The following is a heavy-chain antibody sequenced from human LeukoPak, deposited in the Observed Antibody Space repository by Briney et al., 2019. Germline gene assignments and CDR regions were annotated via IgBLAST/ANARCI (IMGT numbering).Heavy chain of an antibody. D-gene: IGHD3-10*01. CDR3: ARDNYYGSGYEYFQR. CDR1: GFTFITYR. J-gene: IGHJ1*01. V-gene: IGHV3-21*01. Sequence: PGRPLRLSCAASGFTFITYRMNWVRPAPCKGREWVSSIIRASSYLYYADSSKGRVTISRDNAKNSLYLQMSSLRAEDTAVYYCARDNYYGSGYEYFQRWGQGTLVTVSS. CDR2: IIRASSYL.